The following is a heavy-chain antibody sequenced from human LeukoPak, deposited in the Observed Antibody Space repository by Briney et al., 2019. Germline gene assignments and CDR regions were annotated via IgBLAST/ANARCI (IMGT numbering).Heavy chain of an antibody. J-gene: IGHJ4*02. D-gene: IGHD3-10*01. Sequence: GGSLRLSCAASGFTFSDYYMSWIRQAPGKGLEWVSYISTTATTIYYADSVKGRFTISRDNAKNSPYLQMNSLSSEDTAVYYCARVLDGSNDCWGQGTLVTVSS. CDR3: ARVLDGSNDC. V-gene: IGHV3-11*01. CDR2: ISTTATTI. CDR1: GFTFSDYY.